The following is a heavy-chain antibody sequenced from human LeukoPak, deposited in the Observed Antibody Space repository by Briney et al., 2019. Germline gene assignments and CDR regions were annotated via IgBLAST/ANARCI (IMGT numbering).Heavy chain of an antibody. CDR3: ARSPLSGSYTTAFDI. J-gene: IGHJ3*02. Sequence: GGSLRLSCAASGFTFSSYAMHWVRQAPGKGLEYVSATSSDGVSTYYANSVKGRFTISIDNSKNTLYLQMGSLRAEDMAVYYCARSPLSGSYTTAFDIWGQGTIVTVSS. V-gene: IGHV3-64*01. D-gene: IGHD1-26*01. CDR2: TSSDGVST. CDR1: GFTFSSYA.